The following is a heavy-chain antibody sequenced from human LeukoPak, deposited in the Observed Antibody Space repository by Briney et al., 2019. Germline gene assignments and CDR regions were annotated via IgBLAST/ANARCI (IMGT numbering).Heavy chain of an antibody. D-gene: IGHD2-15*01. Sequence: GGSLRLSCAASGFTFSSYGMHWVRQAPGKGLEWVAVIWYDGSNKYYADSVKGRFTISRDNSKNTLYLQMNSLRAEDTAVYYCARDSCSGGSCYSDYWGQGTLVTVFS. CDR1: GFTFSSYG. V-gene: IGHV3-33*01. CDR3: ARDSCSGGSCYSDY. J-gene: IGHJ4*02. CDR2: IWYDGSNK.